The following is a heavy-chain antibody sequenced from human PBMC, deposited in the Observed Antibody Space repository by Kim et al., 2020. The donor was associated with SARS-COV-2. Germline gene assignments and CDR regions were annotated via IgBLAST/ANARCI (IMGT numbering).Heavy chain of an antibody. D-gene: IGHD3-10*01. Sequence: GGSLRLSCAASGFTFSSYAMSWVRQAPGKGLEWVSAISGSGGSTYYADSVKGRFTISRDNSKNTLYLQMNSLRAEDTAVYYCAKGGIRWFGELSYYGMDVWGQGTPVTVSS. CDR3: AKGGIRWFGELSYYGMDV. CDR1: GFTFSSYA. J-gene: IGHJ6*02. CDR2: ISGSGGST. V-gene: IGHV3-23*01.